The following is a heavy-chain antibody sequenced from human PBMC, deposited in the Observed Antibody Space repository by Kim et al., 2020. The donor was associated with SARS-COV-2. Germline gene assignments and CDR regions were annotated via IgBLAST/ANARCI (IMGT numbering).Heavy chain of an antibody. CDR2: IKQDGSEK. CDR3: AREGGGWLRFQTTQYFDY. D-gene: IGHD5-12*01. Sequence: GGSLRLSCAASGFTFSSYWMSWVRQAPGKGLEWVANIKQDGSEKYYVDSVKGRFTISRDNAKNSLYLQMNSLRAEDTAVYYCAREGGGWLRFQTTQYFDYWGQGTLVTVSS. V-gene: IGHV3-7*01. CDR1: GFTFSSYW. J-gene: IGHJ4*02.